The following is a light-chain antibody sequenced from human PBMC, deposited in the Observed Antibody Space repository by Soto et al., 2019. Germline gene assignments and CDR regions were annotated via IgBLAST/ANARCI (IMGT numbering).Light chain of an antibody. CDR3: QQYGSSLVT. Sequence: EIVLTQSIGSLSLTPRARVTLCCRASPYVSSRFLAWYQQKPGQAPRLLIYDATRRATDIPDRFSGSGSGTDFTLTINRLEPEDFAVYYCQQYGSSLVTFGQGTKVDIK. J-gene: IGKJ1*01. V-gene: IGKV3-20*01. CDR2: DAT. CDR1: PYVSSRF.